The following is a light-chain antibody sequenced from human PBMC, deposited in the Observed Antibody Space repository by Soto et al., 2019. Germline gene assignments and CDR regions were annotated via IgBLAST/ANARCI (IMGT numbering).Light chain of an antibody. CDR1: SSDVGGYNY. V-gene: IGLV2-14*01. J-gene: IGLJ2*01. CDR3: TSYTSSSSLV. Sequence: QAVVTQPASVSGSPGQSITISCTGTSSDVGGYNYVSWYQHHPGKAPKLMIYAVSNRPSGVSNRFSGSKSGNTASLTISGLQTEDEADYYCTSYTSSSSLVFGGGTKVTVL. CDR2: AVS.